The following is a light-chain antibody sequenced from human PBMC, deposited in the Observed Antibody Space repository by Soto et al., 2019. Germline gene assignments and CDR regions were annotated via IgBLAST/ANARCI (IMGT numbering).Light chain of an antibody. CDR1: QSISDW. J-gene: IGKJ1*01. Sequence: DIQMTQSPSTLSASIGDRVTITCRASQSISDWLAWYQQKPGKAPKLLIFDASSLESGVPSRFSGSGSGTEFTLTISSLRPEDFTTYYCQQYNSYPWTFGQGTKVEIK. V-gene: IGKV1-5*01. CDR3: QQYNSYPWT. CDR2: DAS.